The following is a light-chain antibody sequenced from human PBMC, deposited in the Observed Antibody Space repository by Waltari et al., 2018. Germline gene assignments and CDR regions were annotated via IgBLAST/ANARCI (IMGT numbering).Light chain of an antibody. CDR2: RNN. V-gene: IGLV1-47*01. Sequence: QSVLTQPPSASGTPGQRVPISRSGSSSNTGSNYVYWYQQLPGTAPKLLIYRNNQRPSGVPDRFSGSKSGTSASLAISGLRSEDEADYYCAAWDDSLSGHVVFGGGTKLTVL. CDR3: AAWDDSLSGHVV. J-gene: IGLJ2*01. CDR1: SSNTGSNY.